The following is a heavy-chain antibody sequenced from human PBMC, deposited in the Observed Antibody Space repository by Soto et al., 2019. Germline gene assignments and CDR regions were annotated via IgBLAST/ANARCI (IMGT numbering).Heavy chain of an antibody. Sequence: GASVKVSCKASGYTFTSYDITWVRQATGQGLEWMGWMNPNSGNTGYAQKFQGRVTMTRNTSISTAYMELSSLRSEDTAVYYCARGRHSSGWFQYYFDYWGQGTLVTVSS. CDR2: MNPNSGNT. V-gene: IGHV1-8*01. CDR3: ARGRHSSGWFQYYFDY. CDR1: GYTFTSYD. J-gene: IGHJ4*02. D-gene: IGHD6-19*01.